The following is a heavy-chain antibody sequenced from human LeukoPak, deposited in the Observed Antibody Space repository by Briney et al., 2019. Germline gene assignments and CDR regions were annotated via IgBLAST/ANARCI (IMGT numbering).Heavy chain of an antibody. D-gene: IGHD6-19*01. CDR3: ARDPVADHFDY. V-gene: IGHV1-18*01. CDR2: ISAYNGNT. J-gene: IGHJ4*02. Sequence: ASVKVSCKTSGFTFTNSPVQWVRQARGQRLEWMGWISAYNGNTNYAQKLQGRVTMTTDTSTSTAYMELRSLRSDDTAVYYCARDPVADHFDYWGQGTLVTVSS. CDR1: GFTFTNSP.